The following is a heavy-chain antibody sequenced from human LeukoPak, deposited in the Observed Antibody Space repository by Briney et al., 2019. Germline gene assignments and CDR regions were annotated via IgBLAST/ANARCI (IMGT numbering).Heavy chain of an antibody. D-gene: IGHD1-14*01. J-gene: IGHJ2*01. CDR3: ARYTRPRHRYWYFDL. V-gene: IGHV3-7*01. CDR1: GFTFSNYW. CDR2: INQDGSEM. Sequence: GGSLRLSCAASGFTFSNYWMSWVRQAPGKGLEWLANINQDGSEMYYVDSVKGRFTISRDNGKNSLYLQINSLRADDTAVYYCARYTRPRHRYWYFDLWGRGTLVTVSS.